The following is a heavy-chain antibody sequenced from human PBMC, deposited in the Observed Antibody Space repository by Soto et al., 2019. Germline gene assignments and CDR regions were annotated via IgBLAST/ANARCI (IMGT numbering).Heavy chain of an antibody. Sequence: PGGSLRLSCAASGFTFSSYTMHWVRQAPGKGLEYVSSIATNGGSTYYANSVKGRFTISRDNSKNTLYLQMGSLRTDDMAVYYCARRDRGTDYWGQGTLVTVSS. CDR2: IATNGGST. J-gene: IGHJ4*02. D-gene: IGHD3-16*01. CDR1: GFTFSSYT. V-gene: IGHV3-64*01. CDR3: ARRDRGTDY.